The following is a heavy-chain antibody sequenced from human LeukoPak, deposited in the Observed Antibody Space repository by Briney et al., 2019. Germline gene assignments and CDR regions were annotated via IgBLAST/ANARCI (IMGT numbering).Heavy chain of an antibody. CDR1: GFTFRSYA. CDR3: AKYVWGSGYFYAPSDF. D-gene: IGHD3-22*01. V-gene: IGHV3-23*01. J-gene: IGHJ4*02. Sequence: GGSLRLSCAASGFTFRSYAMSWVRQAPGKGLEWVSGISGSGDTTSYADSVKGRFTISRDNSKNTLYLQMNSLRAEDTAAYYCAKYVWGSGYFYAPSDFWGQGTLVTVSS. CDR2: ISGSGDTT.